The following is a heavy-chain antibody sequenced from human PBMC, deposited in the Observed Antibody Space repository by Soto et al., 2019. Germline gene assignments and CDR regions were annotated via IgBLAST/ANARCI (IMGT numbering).Heavy chain of an antibody. D-gene: IGHD6-13*01. CDR1: GYSFTSYW. J-gene: IGHJ4*02. Sequence: EVQLVQSGAEVKKPGESLRISCKGSGYSFTSYWISWVRQMPGKGLEWMGRIDPSDAYTNYSPPFQGHVTISADKSISTAYYCARLQAAAGDNVLTFDYWGQGTLVTVSS. CDR2: IDPSDAYT. CDR3: DY. V-gene: IGHV5-10-1*01.